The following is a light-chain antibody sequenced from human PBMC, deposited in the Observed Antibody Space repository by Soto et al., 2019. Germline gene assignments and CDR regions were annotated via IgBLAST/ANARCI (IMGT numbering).Light chain of an antibody. CDR1: QSVSSNY. V-gene: IGKV3-20*01. J-gene: IGKJ4*01. CDR2: GAS. CDR3: HQYGISP. Sequence: EIVLTQSPGTLSLSPGERATLSCRASQSVSSNYLAWYQQKPGQAPRLLIYGASSRATGIPDRFSGSGSGTEFTLTISRLEPEDFAVYYCHQYGISPLGGGTKVDIK.